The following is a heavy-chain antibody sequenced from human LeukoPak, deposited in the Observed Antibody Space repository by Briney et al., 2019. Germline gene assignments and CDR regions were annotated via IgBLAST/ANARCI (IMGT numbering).Heavy chain of an antibody. J-gene: IGHJ6*03. CDR1: GGSFSDYY. D-gene: IGHD5-18*01. CDR3: ARAMGVDTAIYYYYYMDV. Sequence: PSETLSLTCAVYGGSFSDYYWTWIRQPPGKGLEWIGEINHSGSTNYNPSLKSRVTISVDTSKNQFSLKLSSVTAADTAVYYCARAMGVDTAIYYYYYMDVWGKGTTVTVSS. V-gene: IGHV4-34*01. CDR2: INHSGST.